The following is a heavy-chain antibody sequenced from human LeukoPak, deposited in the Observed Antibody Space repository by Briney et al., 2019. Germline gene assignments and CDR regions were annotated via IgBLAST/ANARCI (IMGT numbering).Heavy chain of an antibody. D-gene: IGHD2-15*01. CDR1: GGSFSGYY. CDR2: INPSGST. CDR3: ARDAGGGTQRDGWFDP. V-gene: IGHV4-34*01. J-gene: IGHJ5*02. Sequence: SETLSLTCAVYGGSFSGYYWTWIRQPPGKGLEWIGEINPSGSTNYNPSLKSRVTISIYTSKNQFSLRLTSVTAADTAVYYCARDAGGGTQRDGWFDPWGQGTLVTVSS.